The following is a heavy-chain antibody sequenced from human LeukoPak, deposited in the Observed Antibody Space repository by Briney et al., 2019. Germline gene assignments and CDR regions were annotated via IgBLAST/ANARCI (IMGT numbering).Heavy chain of an antibody. Sequence: GASVKVSCKASGYTFTGYYMHWVRQAPGQGLEWMGWINPNSGGTNYAQKFQGRVTMTRDTSISTAYMELSRLRSDDTAVYYCAREDIVVVPAAIGLNYYYYGMDVWGQGTTVTVSS. V-gene: IGHV1-2*02. J-gene: IGHJ6*02. CDR3: AREDIVVVPAAIGLNYYYYGMDV. CDR2: INPNSGGT. CDR1: GYTFTGYY. D-gene: IGHD2-2*02.